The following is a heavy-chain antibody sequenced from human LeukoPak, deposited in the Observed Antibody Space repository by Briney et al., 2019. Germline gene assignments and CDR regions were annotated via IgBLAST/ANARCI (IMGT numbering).Heavy chain of an antibody. Sequence: PGGPLRLSCSASRFSFSAYGMHWVRQAPGKGLEWVAFIHYDRSSEYYAESVRGRFTISRDNSKYTLYLEMNSLRPDDSAVYYCVKDAFSSSYDWGQGTLVTVSS. J-gene: IGHJ4*02. D-gene: IGHD6-6*01. CDR1: RFSFSAYG. V-gene: IGHV3-30*02. CDR2: IHYDRSSE. CDR3: VKDAFSSSYD.